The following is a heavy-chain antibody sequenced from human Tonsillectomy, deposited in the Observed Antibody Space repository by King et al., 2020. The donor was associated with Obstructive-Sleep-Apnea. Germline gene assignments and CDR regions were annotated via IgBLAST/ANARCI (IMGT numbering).Heavy chain of an antibody. Sequence: VQLQESGPGLVKPSQTLSLTCTVSGGSISSATYYWSWIRQPTGKGLEWIGYFYNSVNTYHNPSLKSRIAIAVDTSKKQFSLNLSSVTAADTAGSYCARDMDYWGQGTLATVSS. CDR2: FYNSVNT. CDR3: ARDMDY. J-gene: IGHJ4*02. V-gene: IGHV4-31*03. CDR1: GGSISSATYY.